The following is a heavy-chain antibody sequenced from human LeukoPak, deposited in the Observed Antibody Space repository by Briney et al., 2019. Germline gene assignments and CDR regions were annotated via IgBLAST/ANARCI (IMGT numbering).Heavy chain of an antibody. D-gene: IGHD4-17*01. J-gene: IGHJ4*02. V-gene: IGHV4-59*01. CDR3: ARDAYGDSRVDY. Sequence: PSETLSLTCSVSGGSISSYYWSWIRQPPGKGLECIGYISYSGSTNYNPSLKSRVTISVDTSKNQFSLKLSSVTAADTAVYYCARDAYGDSRVDYWGQGTLVTVSS. CDR2: ISYSGST. CDR1: GGSISSYY.